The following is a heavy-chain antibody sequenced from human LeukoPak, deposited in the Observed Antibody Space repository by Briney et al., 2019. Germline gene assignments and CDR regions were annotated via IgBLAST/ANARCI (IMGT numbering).Heavy chain of an antibody. CDR1: GFTVSSNY. CDR2: IYSGGST. V-gene: IGHV3-66*02. CDR3: ARDLGGPTTRLYSDY. J-gene: IGHJ4*02. Sequence: GGSLRLSCAASGFTVSSNYMSWVRQAPGKGLEWVSVIYSGGSTYYADSVKSRFTISRDNSKNTLYLQMNSLRAEDTAVYYCARDLGGPTTRLYSDYWGQGTLITVSS. D-gene: IGHD3-16*01.